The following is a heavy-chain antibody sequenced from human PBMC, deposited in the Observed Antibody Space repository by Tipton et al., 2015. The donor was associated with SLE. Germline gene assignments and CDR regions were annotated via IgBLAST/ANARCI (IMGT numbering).Heavy chain of an antibody. CDR3: VATGKAFDI. CDR2: TYYRSKWLT. D-gene: IGHD1-14*01. Sequence: GLVKPSQTLSLTCAISGDRVSSNRAAWNWIRQFPTRGLEWLGTTYYRSKWLTDYAVSVKSRITINADTSKNQFSLQLSSVTPEDTAVYYCVATGKAFDIWAQGTMVTVSS. V-gene: IGHV6-1*01. CDR1: GDRVSSNRAA. J-gene: IGHJ3*02.